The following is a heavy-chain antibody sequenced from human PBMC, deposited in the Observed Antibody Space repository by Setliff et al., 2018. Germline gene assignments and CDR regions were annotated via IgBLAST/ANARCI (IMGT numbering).Heavy chain of an antibody. CDR1: GYTRTELS. CDR3: ATGYCSGGSCYLGANNYFDY. CDR2: FDPEDGET. V-gene: IGHV1-24*01. D-gene: IGHD2-15*01. J-gene: IGHJ4*02. Sequence: EASVKVSCKVSGYTRTELSMHWVRQAPGKGLEWMGGFDPEDGETIYAQKFQGRVTMTEDTSTDTAYMELSSLRSEDTAVYYCATGYCSGGSCYLGANNYFDYWGQGTLVTVS.